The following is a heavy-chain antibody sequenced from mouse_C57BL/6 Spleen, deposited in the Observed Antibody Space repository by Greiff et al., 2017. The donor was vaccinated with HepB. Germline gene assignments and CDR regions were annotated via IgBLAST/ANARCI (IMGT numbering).Heavy chain of an antibody. D-gene: IGHD1-1*01. V-gene: IGHV1-69*01. CDR2: IDPSDSYT. CDR1: GYTFTSYW. CDR3: ARSEYYGRTPYYFDY. Sequence: QVQLQQPGAELVMPGASVKLSCKASGYTFTSYWMHWVKQRPGQGLEWIGEIDPSDSYTNYNQKFKGKSTLTVDKSSSTAYMQLSSLTSEDSAVYYCARSEYYGRTPYYFDYWGQGTTLTVSS. J-gene: IGHJ2*01.